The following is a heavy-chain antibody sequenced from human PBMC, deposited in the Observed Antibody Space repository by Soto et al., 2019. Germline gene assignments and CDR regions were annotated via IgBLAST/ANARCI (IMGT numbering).Heavy chain of an antibody. J-gene: IGHJ5*02. D-gene: IGHD6-19*01. CDR3: ARAQSHSSGWQSRGFDP. CDR2: INAGNGNT. Sequence: ASVKVSCKASGYTFTSYAMHWVRQAPGQRLEWMGWINAGNGNTKYSQKFQGRVTITRDTSASTAYMELSSLRSEDTAVYYCARAQSHSSGWQSRGFDPWGQGTLVTVSS. CDR1: GYTFTSYA. V-gene: IGHV1-3*01.